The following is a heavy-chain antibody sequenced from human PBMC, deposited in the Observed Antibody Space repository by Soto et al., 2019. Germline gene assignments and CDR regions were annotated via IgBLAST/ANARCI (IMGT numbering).Heavy chain of an antibody. D-gene: IGHD2-2*01. Sequence: GGSLRLSCAASGFTFSSYSMNWVRQAPGKGLEWVSSISSSSSYIYYADSVKGRFTISRDNAKNSLYLQMNSLRAEDTAVYYCAREVKLIVVVPAATDSFDIWGQGKMV. CDR2: ISSSSSYI. CDR1: GFTFSSYS. V-gene: IGHV3-21*01. CDR3: AREVKLIVVVPAATDSFDI. J-gene: IGHJ3*02.